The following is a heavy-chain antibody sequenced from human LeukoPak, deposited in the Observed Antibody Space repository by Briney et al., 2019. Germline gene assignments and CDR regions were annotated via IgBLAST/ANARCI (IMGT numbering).Heavy chain of an antibody. V-gene: IGHV4-34*01. CDR1: GGSLSGYY. CDR3: ARENYYSSGSYYPYYDYGMDV. D-gene: IGHD3-10*01. J-gene: IGHJ6*02. CDR2: VNNSGST. Sequence: SQTLSLTCAVYGGSLSGYYWSSIRQPPRKRLEWIGGVNNSGSTNYYPSLNSRVTISVDTSKNQFSLKLSSVTAADTAVHYCARENYYSSGSYYPYYDYGMDVWGQGTTVTVSS.